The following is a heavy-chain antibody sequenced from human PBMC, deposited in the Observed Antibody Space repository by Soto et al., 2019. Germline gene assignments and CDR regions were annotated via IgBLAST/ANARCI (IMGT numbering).Heavy chain of an antibody. J-gene: IGHJ4*02. CDR3: ARLPGYCSGDSCRIDY. CDR2: IYYTGTT. CDR1: GFSISSGSL. Sequence: PSETLSLTCAVSGFSISSGSLWGWIRQSPGKGLEWIGYIYYTGTTSYSPSLQSRVTMSVDTSSNQFSLKLNSVTAADAAVYYSARLPGYCSGDSCRIDYWGQGTLVTVSS. D-gene: IGHD2-15*01. V-gene: IGHV4-28*01.